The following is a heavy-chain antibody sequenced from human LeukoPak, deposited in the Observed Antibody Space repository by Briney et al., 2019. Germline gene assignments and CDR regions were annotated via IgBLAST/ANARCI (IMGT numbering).Heavy chain of an antibody. J-gene: IGHJ3*02. CDR3: ARSPGDAFDI. CDR2: INHSGST. CDR1: GGSFSGYY. Sequence: PSETLSLTCAVYGGSFSGYYWSWIRQPPGKGLEWIGEINHSGSTNYNPSLKSRVTISVDTSKNQFSLKLSSVTAADTAVYYCARSPGDAFDIWGQGTMVTVSS. V-gene: IGHV4-34*01.